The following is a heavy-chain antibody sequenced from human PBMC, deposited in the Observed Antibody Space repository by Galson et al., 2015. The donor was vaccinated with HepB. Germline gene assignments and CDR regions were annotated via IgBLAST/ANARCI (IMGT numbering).Heavy chain of an antibody. CDR3: ARRVGYCSGGSCYYFDS. Sequence: TLSLTCTVSGGSISSGGYYWNWIRQHPGKGLEWIGYIQYSGSTYYKPSLKSRVTISVDTSKNQFSLKLTSVTAADTAVYYCARRVGYCSGGSCYYFDSWGQGTLVTVSS. V-gene: IGHV4-31*03. CDR1: GGSISSGGYY. CDR2: IQYSGST. D-gene: IGHD2-15*01. J-gene: IGHJ4*02.